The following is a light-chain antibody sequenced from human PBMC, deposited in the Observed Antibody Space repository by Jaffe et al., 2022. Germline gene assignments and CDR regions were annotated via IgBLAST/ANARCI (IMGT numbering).Light chain of an antibody. CDR3: QQVNDYPIT. CDR2: GAS. Sequence: DIQLTQSPSFLSASVGDRVTITCRASQGISSYLAWYQQKPGKAPKLLIYGASTLQSGVPSRFSGSGSGTEFTLTISSLQPEDFATYYCQQVNDYPITFGQGTRLEIK. V-gene: IGKV1-9*01. J-gene: IGKJ5*01. CDR1: QGISSY.